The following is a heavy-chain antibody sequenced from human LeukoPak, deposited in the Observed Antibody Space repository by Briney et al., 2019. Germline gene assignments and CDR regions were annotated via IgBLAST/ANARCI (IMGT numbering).Heavy chain of an antibody. CDR3: ARHVLTAESID. Sequence: KASETLSLTCTISGGSISTHYWSWIRQPPGKGLEWIAYMYNSESTKYNPSLKSRVTISVDTSKKQFSLKLRSVTAADTALYYCARHVLTAESIDWGQGTLVTVSS. D-gene: IGHD3-9*01. J-gene: IGHJ4*02. V-gene: IGHV4-59*08. CDR1: GGSISTHY. CDR2: MYNSEST.